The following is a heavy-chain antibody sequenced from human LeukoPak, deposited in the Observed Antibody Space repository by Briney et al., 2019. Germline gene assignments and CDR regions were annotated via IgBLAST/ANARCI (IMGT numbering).Heavy chain of an antibody. J-gene: IGHJ4*01. V-gene: IGHV5-10-1*01. CDR1: VYSFTSSW. D-gene: IGHD2-2*01. CDR3: ARNRCSSTSCPIDY. Sequence: GEPRKFSCKASVYSFTSSWISWVRKMPGKGLDWLGMIVTSDSSSNSSPSIHGHATLSADKTISTAYLQCSSPQATAPAMYYGARNRCSSTSCPIDYW. CDR2: IVTSDSSS.